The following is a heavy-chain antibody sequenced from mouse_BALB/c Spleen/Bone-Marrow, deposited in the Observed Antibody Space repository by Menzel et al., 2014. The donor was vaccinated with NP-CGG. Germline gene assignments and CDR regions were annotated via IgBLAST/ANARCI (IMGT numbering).Heavy chain of an antibody. Sequence: EVKLLESGPELVKPGASVKISCKASGYSFTGYFMNWVMQSHGKGLEWIGRINPYNGDTFHNQKFKGRATLTVDKSSSTAHKELLSLTSEDSAVYYCARVTTDWCFDVWGAGTTVTVSS. J-gene: IGHJ1*01. CDR1: GYSFTGYF. CDR2: INPYNGDT. V-gene: IGHV1-20*01. CDR3: ARVTTDWCFDV. D-gene: IGHD1-1*01.